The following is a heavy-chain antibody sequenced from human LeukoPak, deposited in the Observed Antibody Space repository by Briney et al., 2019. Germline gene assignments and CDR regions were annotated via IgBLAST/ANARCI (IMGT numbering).Heavy chain of an antibody. CDR2: IRSKAYGGTT. Sequence: GGSLRLSGTASGFTFGDYAMSWVRQAPGKGLEWVAFIRSKAYGGTTEYAASVKGRSTISRDDSKSIAYLQMNSLKTEDTAVYYCTRMTCSSTSCYQDAFDIWGQGTMVTVSS. V-gene: IGHV3-49*04. J-gene: IGHJ3*02. D-gene: IGHD2-2*01. CDR3: TRMTCSSTSCYQDAFDI. CDR1: GFTFGDYA.